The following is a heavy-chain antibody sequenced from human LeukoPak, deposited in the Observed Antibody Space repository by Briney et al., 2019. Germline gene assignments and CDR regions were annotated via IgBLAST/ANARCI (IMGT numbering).Heavy chain of an antibody. Sequence: HPGRSLRLSCAASGFTFSSYDIHWVRQAPGKGLEWVAVMSYDGSNKYYADSVKGRFTISRDNSKNTLYLQMNSLRAEDTAVYYCASYTTRTYYYGMDVWGQGTTVTVSS. CDR2: MSYDGSNK. J-gene: IGHJ6*02. CDR1: GFTFSSYD. D-gene: IGHD2-2*02. V-gene: IGHV3-30*03. CDR3: ASYTTRTYYYGMDV.